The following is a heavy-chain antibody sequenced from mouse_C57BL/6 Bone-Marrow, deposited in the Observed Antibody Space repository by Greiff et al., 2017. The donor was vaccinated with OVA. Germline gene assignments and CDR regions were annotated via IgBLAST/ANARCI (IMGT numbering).Heavy chain of an antibody. V-gene: IGHV5-17*01. CDR3: ARRGFTTVVAPYAMDY. CDR1: GFTFSDYG. CDR2: ISSGSSTI. Sequence: EVQGVESGGGLVKPGGSLKLSCAASGFTFSDYGMHWVRQAPEKGLEWVAYISSGSSTIYYADTVKGRFTISRDNAKNTLFLQMTSLRSEDTAMYYCARRGFTTVVAPYAMDYWGQGTSVTVSS. J-gene: IGHJ4*01. D-gene: IGHD1-1*01.